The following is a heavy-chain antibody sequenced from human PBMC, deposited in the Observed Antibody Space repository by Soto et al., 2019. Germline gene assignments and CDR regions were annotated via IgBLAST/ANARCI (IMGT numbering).Heavy chain of an antibody. CDR3: ARGERNSYIHSFLVS. D-gene: IGHD1-26*01. J-gene: IGHJ5*02. V-gene: IGHV4-59*01. CDR1: GGSISSYY. Sequence: SETLSLTCTVSGGSISSYYRSWIRHPPGKGLEWIGYIYYSGSTNYNPSLRSRVTMSVDTSKNHFSLRLNSVTAADTAVYYCARGERNSYIHSFLVSWGPGILVTV. CDR2: IYYSGST.